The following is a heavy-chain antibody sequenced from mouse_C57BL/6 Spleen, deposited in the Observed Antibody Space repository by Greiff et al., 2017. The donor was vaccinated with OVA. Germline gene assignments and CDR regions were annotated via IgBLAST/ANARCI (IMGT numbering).Heavy chain of an antibody. Sequence: EVKLVESGGGLVQPGGSLRLSCAASGFTFTDYYMSWVRQPPGKALAWLGFIRNKANGYTTEYSASVKGRFTISRDNSQSILYLQMNALRAEDSATYYCARYYYGSSYVGYAMDYWGQGTSVTVSS. CDR2: IRNKANGYTT. CDR3: ARYYYGSSYVGYAMDY. D-gene: IGHD1-1*01. J-gene: IGHJ4*01. V-gene: IGHV7-3*01. CDR1: GFTFTDYY.